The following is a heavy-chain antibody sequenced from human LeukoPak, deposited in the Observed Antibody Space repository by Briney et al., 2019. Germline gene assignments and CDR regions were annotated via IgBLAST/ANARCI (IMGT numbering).Heavy chain of an antibody. D-gene: IGHD3-10*01. V-gene: IGHV1-46*01. J-gene: IGHJ5*02. CDR3: AGSPLTLWFGENWFDP. CDR2: INPSGGST. CDR1: GYTFTSYY. Sequence: ASVKVSCKASGYTFTSYYMHWVRQAPGQGLEWMGIINPSGGSTSYAQKFQGRVTMTRDMSTSTVYMELSSLRSEDTAVYYCAGSPLTLWFGENWFDPWGQGTLVTVSS.